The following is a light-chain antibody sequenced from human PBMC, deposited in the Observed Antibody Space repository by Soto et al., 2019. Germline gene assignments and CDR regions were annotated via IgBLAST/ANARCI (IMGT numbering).Light chain of an antibody. J-gene: IGLJ2*01. CDR3: VAWDDSLSGKV. V-gene: IGLV1-47*01. CDR1: SSNVGGNY. CDR2: KNS. Sequence: QSVVTQPPSASGTPGQRVTISCSGSSSNVGGNYVSWYQQVPGTAPKLVIYKNSQRPSGVADRFSGSKTGTSASLAISGLRSEDEADYYCVAWDDSLSGKVFGGGTKLTVL.